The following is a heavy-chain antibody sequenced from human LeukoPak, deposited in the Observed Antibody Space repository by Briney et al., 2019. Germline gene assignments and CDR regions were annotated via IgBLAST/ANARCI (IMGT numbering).Heavy chain of an antibody. CDR2: IHSNGITT. D-gene: IGHD1-26*01. CDR1: GFTFSSYW. J-gene: IGHJ5*02. V-gene: IGHV3-64*01. Sequence: LTGGSLRLSCAASGFTFSSYWMSWVRQAPGKGQEFVSSIHSNGITTYYGNSVKGRFTVSRDNSKNTLYLQMNSLRAEDTAVYYCAKGPYSGFSWGQGTLVTVSS. CDR3: AKGPYSGFS.